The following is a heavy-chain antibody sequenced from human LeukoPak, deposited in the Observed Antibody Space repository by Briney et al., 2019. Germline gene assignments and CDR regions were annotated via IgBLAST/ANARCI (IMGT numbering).Heavy chain of an antibody. J-gene: IGHJ5*02. CDR2: ISGRGDST. CDR3: AKDWSSSWYFWFDP. V-gene: IGHV3-23*01. CDR1: GFTFRNYA. D-gene: IGHD6-13*01. Sequence: GGSLRLSCAASGFTFRNYAMNWVRQAPGKGLEWVSCISGRGDSTFYADSVKGRFTISRDNSKNTLYLQMNSLRAEDTAVYYCAKDWSSSWYFWFDPWGQGTLVTVSS.